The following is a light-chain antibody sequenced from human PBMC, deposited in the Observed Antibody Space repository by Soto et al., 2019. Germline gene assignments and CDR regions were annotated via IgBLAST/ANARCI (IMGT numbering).Light chain of an antibody. CDR3: QKYDSAART. CDR1: QSVSGY. J-gene: IGKJ1*01. Sequence: DIQMTQSPSTLPASVGDRITITCRASQSVSGYLAWYQQKPGRAPKLLISDGSDAESWVPPRFSGSGSGTEFILTISDLQPDDVATYYCQKYDSAARTFGQGTKVDIK. CDR2: DGS. V-gene: IGKV1-5*01.